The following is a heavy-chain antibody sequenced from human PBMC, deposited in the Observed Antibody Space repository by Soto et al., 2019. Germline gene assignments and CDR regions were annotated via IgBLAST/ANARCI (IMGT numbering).Heavy chain of an antibody. Sequence: GESLKISCKGSGYSFTSYWIGWVRQMPGKGLEWMGIIYPGDSDTRYSPSFQGQVTISADKSISTAYLQWSSLKASDTAMYYCARPYTTVTNLGAFDIWGQGTMVTVSS. J-gene: IGHJ3*02. D-gene: IGHD4-17*01. CDR3: ARPYTTVTNLGAFDI. CDR2: IYPGDSDT. V-gene: IGHV5-51*01. CDR1: GYSFTSYW.